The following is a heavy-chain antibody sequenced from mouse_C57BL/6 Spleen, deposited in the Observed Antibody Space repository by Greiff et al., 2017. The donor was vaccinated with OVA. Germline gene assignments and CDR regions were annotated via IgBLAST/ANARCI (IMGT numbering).Heavy chain of an antibody. D-gene: IGHD1-1*01. CDR1: GYTFTSYW. CDR2: IDPSDSST. J-gene: IGHJ2*01. V-gene: IGHV1-50*01. CDR3: ARYYYGSSEGYVDY. Sequence: VQLQQPGAELVKPGASVKLSCKASGYTFTSYWMQWVKQRPGQGLEWIGEIDPSDSSTNYNQKVKGKATLTVDTSSSTAYMQLSILTSEDSAVYYCARYYYGSSEGYVDYWGQGTTLTVSS.